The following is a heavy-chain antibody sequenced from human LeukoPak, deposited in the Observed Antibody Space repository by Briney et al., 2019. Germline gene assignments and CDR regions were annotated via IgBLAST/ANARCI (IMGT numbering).Heavy chain of an antibody. J-gene: IGHJ4*02. V-gene: IGHV4-39*01. D-gene: IGHD2-2*01. CDR2: IYYSGST. CDR1: GGSIRSSSYY. CDR3: ARRGWGSSSTSYYHG. Sequence: SETLSLTCTVSGGSIRSSSYYWDWIRQPPGKGLEWFGSIYYSGSTYYNPALQSRVTISVDTYKNQFSLMLSSVTAADTAVYYCARRGWGSSSTSYYHGWGQGTLVTVFS.